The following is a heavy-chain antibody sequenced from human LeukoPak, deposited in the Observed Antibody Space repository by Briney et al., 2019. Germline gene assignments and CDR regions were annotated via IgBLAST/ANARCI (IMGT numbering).Heavy chain of an antibody. Sequence: PSETLSLTCTVSGGSISSSSYCWGWIRQPPGKGLEWIGSICYSGSTYYNPSLKSRVTISVDTSKNQFSLKLSSVTAADTAVHYCATPDTAMRALDYWGQGTLVTVSS. V-gene: IGHV4-39*01. D-gene: IGHD5-18*01. CDR3: ATPDTAMRALDY. J-gene: IGHJ4*02. CDR2: ICYSGST. CDR1: GGSISSSSYC.